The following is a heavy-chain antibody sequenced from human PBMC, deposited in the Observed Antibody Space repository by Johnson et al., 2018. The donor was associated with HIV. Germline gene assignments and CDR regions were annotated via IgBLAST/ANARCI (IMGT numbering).Heavy chain of an antibody. J-gene: IGHJ3*02. CDR1: GFTFRDYY. V-gene: IGHV3-11*04. CDR2: ISSSGSTI. Sequence: QVQLVESGGGLVKPGGSLRLSCVVSGFTFRDYYMSWIRQAPGKGLEWVSYISSSGSTIYYADSVKGRFTISRDNAKNSLYLQMNSLRAEDTAVYYCAGDVWDLPYSSSSKSAFDIWGQGTMVTVSS. CDR3: AGDVWDLPYSSSSKSAFDI. D-gene: IGHD6-6*01.